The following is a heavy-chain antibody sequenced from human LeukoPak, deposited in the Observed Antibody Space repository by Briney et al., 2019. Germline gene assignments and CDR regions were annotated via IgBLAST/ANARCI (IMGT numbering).Heavy chain of an antibody. CDR1: GGSISSYY. CDR2: IHYSGST. CDR3: ARDASGYPGDYYYYYMDV. J-gene: IGHJ6*03. V-gene: IGHV4-59*12. Sequence: SETLSLTCTVSGGSISSYYWSWIRQPPGKGLEWIGYIHYSGSTYYNSSLKSRVTISVDTYKNQFSLNLSSVTAADTAVYYCARDASGYPGDYYYYYMDVWGKGTTVTVSS. D-gene: IGHD3-3*01.